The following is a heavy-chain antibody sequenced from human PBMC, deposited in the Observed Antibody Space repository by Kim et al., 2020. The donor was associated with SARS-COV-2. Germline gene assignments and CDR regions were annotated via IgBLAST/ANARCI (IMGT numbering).Heavy chain of an antibody. Sequence: ASVKVSCKASGYTFTGYYMHWVRQAPGQGLEWMGWINPNSGGTNYAQKFQGRVTMTRDTSISTAYMELSRLRSDDTAVYYCARDSPWGITGTTWGDYWGQGTLVTVSS. J-gene: IGHJ4*02. V-gene: IGHV1-2*02. CDR3: ARDSPWGITGTTWGDY. CDR2: INPNSGGT. CDR1: GYTFTGYY. D-gene: IGHD1-7*01.